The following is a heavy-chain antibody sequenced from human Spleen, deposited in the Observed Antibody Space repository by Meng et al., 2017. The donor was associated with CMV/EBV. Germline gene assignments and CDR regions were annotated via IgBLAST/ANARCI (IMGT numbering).Heavy chain of an antibody. CDR1: GFTFSDYY. D-gene: IGHD3-3*01. Sequence: ESLKISCAASGFTFSDYYMSWIRQPPGKGLEWIGEINHSGSTNYNPSLKSRVTISVDTSKNQFSLKLSSVTAADTAVYYCARGQGITIFGVTKPPYYFDYWGQGTLVTISS. CDR2: INHSGST. V-gene: IGHV4-34*01. J-gene: IGHJ4*02. CDR3: ARGQGITIFGVTKPPYYFDY.